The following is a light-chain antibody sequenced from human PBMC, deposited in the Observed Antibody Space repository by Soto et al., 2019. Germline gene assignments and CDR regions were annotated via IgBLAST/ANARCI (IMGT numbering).Light chain of an antibody. J-gene: IGKJ4*01. CDR3: QQYNNWPLT. Sequence: EIVMTQSPATLSVSPGERATLSCRASQNVNTNLAWYQQKPGQAPRLLIYDTSTRATGIPVRFSGSGSGTEFTLNISSLQSEDFAVYYCQQYNNWPLTFGGGTKVEIK. CDR1: QNVNTN. CDR2: DTS. V-gene: IGKV3-15*01.